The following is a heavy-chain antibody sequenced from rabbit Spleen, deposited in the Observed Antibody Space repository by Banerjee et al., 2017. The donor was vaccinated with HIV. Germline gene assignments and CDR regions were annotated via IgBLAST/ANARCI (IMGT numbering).Heavy chain of an antibody. CDR2: IDPVFGIT. J-gene: IGHJ4*01. Sequence: QLKESGGGLVQPGGSLKLSCKASGFTLSSYYMNWVRQAPGKGLEWIGYIDPVFGITYYANWVNGRFSISRENAQNTVFLQMTSLTAADTATYFCARDGYAGYGGVTLGLWGQGTLVTVS. CDR1: GFTLSSYY. CDR3: ARDGYAGYGGVTLGL. V-gene: IGHV1S7*01. D-gene: IGHD7-1*01.